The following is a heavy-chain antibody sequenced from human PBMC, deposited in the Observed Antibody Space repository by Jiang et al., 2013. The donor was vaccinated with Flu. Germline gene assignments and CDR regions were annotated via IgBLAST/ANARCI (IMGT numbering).Heavy chain of an antibody. D-gene: IGHD6-13*01. CDR3: ARRIVPLVGIAVAGPQRNWFDP. Sequence: SGAEVKKPGASVKVSCKASGYTFTSYTMHWVRQAPGQRLEWMGWINPGNGDTKYSQKFQGRVTITRDTSASTAYMELSSLRSEDTAVYYCARRIVPLVGIAVAGPQRNWFDPWGQGTLVTVSS. CDR2: INPGNGDT. V-gene: IGHV1-3*01. J-gene: IGHJ5*02. CDR1: GYTFTSYT.